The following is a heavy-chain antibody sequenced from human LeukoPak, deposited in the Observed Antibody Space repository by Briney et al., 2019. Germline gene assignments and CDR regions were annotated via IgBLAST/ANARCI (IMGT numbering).Heavy chain of an antibody. D-gene: IGHD2-15*01. V-gene: IGHV1-2*02. Sequence: ASVKVSCKASGYTFTGYYMHWVRQAPGQGLEWMGWINPNSGGTNYAQKFQGRVTMTRDTSISTAYMELSRLRSDDTAVYYCARGWGSRHCSGGSCYNWFDPWGQGTLVTVSS. CDR2: INPNSGGT. J-gene: IGHJ5*02. CDR1: GYTFTGYY. CDR3: ARGWGSRHCSGGSCYNWFDP.